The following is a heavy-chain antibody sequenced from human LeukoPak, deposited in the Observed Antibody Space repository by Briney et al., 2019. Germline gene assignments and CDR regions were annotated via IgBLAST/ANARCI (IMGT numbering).Heavy chain of an antibody. V-gene: IGHV3-53*01. CDR1: GLSVTNNY. Sequence: GGSLSLFCAVSGLSVTNNYVSWVRLAPGRGLGWCSVFDVGGATEYADSVKGRFTIYRDNSENTLYLQRKSMRAEDKAVDYFSIRDGYNFFVYWGEGALVTLSS. CDR2: FDVGGAT. CDR3: SIRDGYNFFVY. J-gene: IGHJ4*02. D-gene: IGHD5-24*01.